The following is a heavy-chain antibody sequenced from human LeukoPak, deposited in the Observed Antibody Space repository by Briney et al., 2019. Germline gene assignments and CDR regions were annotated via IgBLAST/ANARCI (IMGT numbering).Heavy chain of an antibody. J-gene: IGHJ4*02. V-gene: IGHV3-48*02. CDR2: ISSGSTII. CDR3: ARFIYGDYGAFDY. Sequence: GGSQRLSCAASGFTFSSYSMNWVRQAPGKGLEWISHISSGSTIIYYADSVKGRFTISRDNAKNSLFLQMNSLRDEDTAVYYCARFIYGDYGAFDYWGQGTLVTVSS. CDR1: GFTFSSYS. D-gene: IGHD4-17*01.